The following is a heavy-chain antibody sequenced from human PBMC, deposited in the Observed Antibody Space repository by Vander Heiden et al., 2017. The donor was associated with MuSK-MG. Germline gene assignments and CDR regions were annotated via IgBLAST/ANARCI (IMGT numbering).Heavy chain of an antibody. Sequence: EVQLLESGGALVQPGGSLRLSCAASGFTFSNNAMSWVRQGPGKGLEWVSAISSNAGSTYYAASVNGRFTISRDNSKKTQYLQMNSLRVEDPAVYYCAKVLFYFASGTNQYYMDVWGKGTPVTVSS. CDR3: AKVLFYFASGTNQYYMDV. D-gene: IGHD3-10*01. CDR1: GFTFSNNA. V-gene: IGHV3-23*01. J-gene: IGHJ6*03. CDR2: ISSNAGST.